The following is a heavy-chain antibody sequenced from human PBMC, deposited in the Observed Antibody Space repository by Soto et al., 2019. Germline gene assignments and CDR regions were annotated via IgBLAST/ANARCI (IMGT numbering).Heavy chain of an antibody. CDR3: ARDSSSSWINWFDP. D-gene: IGHD6-13*01. CDR2: ISAYNGNT. CDR1: GYTFTSYG. J-gene: IGHJ5*02. Sequence: GASVKVSCKASGYTFTSYGISCVRQAPGQGLEWMGWISAYNGNTNYAQKLQGRVTMTTDTSTSTAYMELRSLRSDDTAVYYCARDSSSSWINWFDPWGQGTLVTVSS. V-gene: IGHV1-18*01.